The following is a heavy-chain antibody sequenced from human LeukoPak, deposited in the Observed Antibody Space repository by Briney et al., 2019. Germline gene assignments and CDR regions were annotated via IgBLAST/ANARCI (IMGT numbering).Heavy chain of an antibody. CDR1: GFTVSNWA. CDR3: ARAKGAAFDI. V-gene: IGHV3-30*04. J-gene: IGHJ3*02. D-gene: IGHD1-26*01. CDR2: ISYDGSNK. Sequence: GGSLRLSCAASGFTVSNWAIHWVRQAPGKGLEWVAAISYDGSNKFYADSVKGRFTISRDNSKNSLDLQMNSLRAEDTAVYYCARAKGAAFDIWGQGTMVTVSS.